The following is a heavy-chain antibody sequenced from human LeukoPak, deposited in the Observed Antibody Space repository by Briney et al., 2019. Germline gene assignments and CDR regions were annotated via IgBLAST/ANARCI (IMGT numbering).Heavy chain of an antibody. CDR3: AAEKIVGAVFDY. Sequence: GGSLRLPCAASGFTVSSYSMTWVRQAPGKGLEWVSSISSSSSYIYYADSVKGRFTISRDNAKNSLYLQMNSLRAEDTAVFYCAAEKIVGAVFDYWGQGTLVTVSS. CDR1: GFTVSSYS. CDR2: ISSSSSYI. D-gene: IGHD1-26*01. J-gene: IGHJ4*02. V-gene: IGHV3-21*01.